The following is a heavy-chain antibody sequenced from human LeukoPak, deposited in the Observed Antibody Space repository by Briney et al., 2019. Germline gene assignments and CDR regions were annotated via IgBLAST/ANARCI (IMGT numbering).Heavy chain of an antibody. CDR1: GGSISSGGYY. J-gene: IGHJ6*02. V-gene: IGHV4-31*03. Sequence: SETLSLTCTVSGGSISSGGYYWSWIRQHPGKGLEWIGYIYYSGSTYYNPSLKSRVTISVDTSKNQFSLKLSSVTAADTAVYYCARDQVRYFDWLSMDVWGQGTTVTVSS. CDR2: IYYSGST. D-gene: IGHD3-9*01. CDR3: ARDQVRYFDWLSMDV.